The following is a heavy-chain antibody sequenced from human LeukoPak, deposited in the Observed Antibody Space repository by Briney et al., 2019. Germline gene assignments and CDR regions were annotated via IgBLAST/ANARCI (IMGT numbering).Heavy chain of an antibody. CDR3: ARSPADYSNYYFDY. V-gene: IGHV3-21*01. CDR1: GFTFSSYS. Sequence: GGSLRLSCAASGFTFSSYSMNWVRQAPGKGLEWVSSISSSSSYIYYADSVKGRLTISRDNAKNSLYLQMNSLRAEDTAVYYCARSPADYSNYYFDYWGQGTLVTVSS. D-gene: IGHD4-11*01. J-gene: IGHJ4*02. CDR2: ISSSSSYI.